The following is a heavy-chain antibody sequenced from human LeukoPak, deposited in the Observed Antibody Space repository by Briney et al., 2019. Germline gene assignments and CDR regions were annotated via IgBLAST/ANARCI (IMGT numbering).Heavy chain of an antibody. CDR2: IYSSGST. V-gene: IGHV4-39*01. D-gene: IGHD3-22*01. Sequence: KPSETLSLTCTVSGGSISSSSYYWGWIRQPPGKGLEWIGSIYSSGSTYYNPSLKSRVTISVDTSKNQFSLKLSSVTAADTAVYYCAPLPHYYDSSGYYYLGDYWGQGTLVTVSS. J-gene: IGHJ4*02. CDR1: GGSISSSSYY. CDR3: APLPHYYDSSGYYYLGDY.